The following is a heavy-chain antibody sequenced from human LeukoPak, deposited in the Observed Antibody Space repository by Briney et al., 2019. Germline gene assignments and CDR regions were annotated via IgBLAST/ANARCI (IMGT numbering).Heavy chain of an antibody. CDR2: FDPEDGET. V-gene: IGHV1-24*01. CDR1: GYTLTELS. J-gene: IGHJ4*02. Sequence: SVKVSCKVSGYTLTELSMHWVRQAPGKGLEWKGGFDPEDGETIYAQKFQGRVTMTEDTSTDTAYMELSSLRSEDTAVYYCATEGPVAGMRKFDYWGQGTLVTVSS. D-gene: IGHD6-19*01. CDR3: ATEGPVAGMRKFDY.